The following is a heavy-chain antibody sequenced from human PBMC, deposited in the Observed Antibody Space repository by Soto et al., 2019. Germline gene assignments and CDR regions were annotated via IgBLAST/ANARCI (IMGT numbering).Heavy chain of an antibody. CDR2: TYYRSKWYN. Sequence: SQTLSLTCAISGDSVSSNSAAWNWIRQSPSRGLEWLGRTYYRSKWYNDYAVSVKSRITINPDTSKNQFSLQLNSVTPEDTAVYYCAREGSGLRFLEWPQTGAFDIWGKGTMVTVSS. V-gene: IGHV6-1*01. J-gene: IGHJ3*02. D-gene: IGHD3-3*01. CDR1: GDSVSSNSAA. CDR3: AREGSGLRFLEWPQTGAFDI.